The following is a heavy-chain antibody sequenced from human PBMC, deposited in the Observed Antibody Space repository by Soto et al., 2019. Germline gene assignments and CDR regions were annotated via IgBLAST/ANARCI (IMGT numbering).Heavy chain of an antibody. CDR1: GFSLTSGVVG. CDR2: IYWNDEQ. D-gene: IGHD6-13*01. J-gene: IGHJ6*02. Sequence: QITLKESGPTLVKPTQTLTLTCTFSGFSLTSGVVGVGWIRQPPGEALECLALIYWNDEQYYNPSLRNRLNITRDTSKNQVVLTMTNMDPVDTATSYCAHRLPGPSGYDVWGQGTTVTVSS. CDR3: AHRLPGPSGYDV. V-gene: IGHV2-5*01.